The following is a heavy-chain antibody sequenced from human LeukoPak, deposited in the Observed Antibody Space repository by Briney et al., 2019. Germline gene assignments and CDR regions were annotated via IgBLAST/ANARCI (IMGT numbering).Heavy chain of an antibody. CDR3: AKDRGTRRFLESPGAFDI. J-gene: IGHJ3*02. CDR1: GFAFDDYG. V-gene: IGHV3-23*01. CDR2: INWSGGST. Sequence: GGSLRLSCAVSGFAFDDYGMSWVRQAPGKGLEWVAGINWSGGSTYYADSVKGRFTISRDNSKNTLYLQMNSLRAEDTAVYYCAKDRGTRRFLESPGAFDIWGQGTMVTVSS. D-gene: IGHD3-3*01.